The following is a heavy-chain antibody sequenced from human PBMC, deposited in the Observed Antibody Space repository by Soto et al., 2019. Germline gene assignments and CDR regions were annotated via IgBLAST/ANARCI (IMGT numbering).Heavy chain of an antibody. Sequence: GGSLGLSCAAYGFTFSSYAMRWVRQAPGKGLEWVSAISGSGGSTYYADSVKGRFTISRDNSKNTLYLQMNSLRAEDTAVYYCAKQGIQLWFVPGYYMDVWGKGTTVTVSS. D-gene: IGHD5-18*01. J-gene: IGHJ6*03. CDR2: ISGSGGST. CDR3: AKQGIQLWFVPGYYMDV. CDR1: GFTFSSYA. V-gene: IGHV3-23*01.